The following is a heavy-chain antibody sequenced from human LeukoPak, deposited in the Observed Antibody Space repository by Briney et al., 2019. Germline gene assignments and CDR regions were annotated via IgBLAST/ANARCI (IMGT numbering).Heavy chain of an antibody. CDR1: GSTSSSYW. Sequence: GGSLRLSCAASGSTSSSYWMSWVRQAPGKGLEWVASIGQDGSEKYYVDSVKGRFTISRDNAKNSLYLQMNSLRAEDTAVYYCAREFSTGILLDYWGQGTLVTVSS. J-gene: IGHJ4*02. CDR3: AREFSTGILLDY. V-gene: IGHV3-7*01. CDR2: IGQDGSEK.